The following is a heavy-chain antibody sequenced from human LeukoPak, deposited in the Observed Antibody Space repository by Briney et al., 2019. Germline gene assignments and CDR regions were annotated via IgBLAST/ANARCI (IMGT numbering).Heavy chain of an antibody. CDR3: AKDLADNCYSPLHS. Sequence: PGGSLRLSCAASGFTFSSYAMSWVRQAPGKGLEWVSAISGSGGSTYYADSVKGRFTISRDNSKNTLYLQMNSLRAEDTAVYYSAKDLADNCYSPLHSWCQGTLVTVSS. CDR2: ISGSGGST. V-gene: IGHV3-23*01. CDR1: GFTFSSYA. D-gene: IGHD2-2*02. J-gene: IGHJ4*02.